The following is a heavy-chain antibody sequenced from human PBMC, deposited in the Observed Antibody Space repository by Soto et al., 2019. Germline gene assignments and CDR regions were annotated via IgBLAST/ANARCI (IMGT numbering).Heavy chain of an antibody. V-gene: IGHV4-59*01. CDR2: IYYSGST. J-gene: IGHJ4*02. CDR1: GGSIISYY. Sequence: HSETLSLTCTVSGGSIISYYWSWIRQPPGKGLEWIGYIYYSGSTNYNPSLKSRVTISVDTSKNQFSLKLNSVTATDTAVYYCARIYYGEGSFDRWGQGTLVTVSS. CDR3: ARIYYGEGSFDR. D-gene: IGHD3-10*01.